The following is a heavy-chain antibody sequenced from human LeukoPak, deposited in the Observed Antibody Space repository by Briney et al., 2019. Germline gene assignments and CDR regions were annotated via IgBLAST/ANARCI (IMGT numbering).Heavy chain of an antibody. Sequence: GGSLRLSCAASGFTFSSYIMHWVRQAPGKGLEWVSSINSSSSYIYYADSVKGRFTISRDNAKNSLYLQMNSLRAEDTAVYYCARDSLPYYGSSGYYRSWFDPWGQGTLVTVSS. J-gene: IGHJ5*02. V-gene: IGHV3-21*06. CDR2: INSSSSYI. CDR1: GFTFSSYI. CDR3: ARDSLPYYGSSGYYRSWFDP. D-gene: IGHD3-22*01.